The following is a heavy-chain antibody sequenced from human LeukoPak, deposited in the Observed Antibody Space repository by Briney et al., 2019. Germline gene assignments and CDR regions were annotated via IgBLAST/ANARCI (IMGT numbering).Heavy chain of an antibody. Sequence: GGSLRLSCATSGFTFSSYSMSWVRQAPGRGLEWVSVIGGGGDTSTYYADSVKGRFTISRDNSKNTLYLHMNGLRAEDTAVYYCATRGIAAAWGQGTLVTVSS. D-gene: IGHD6-13*01. CDR1: GFTFSSYS. V-gene: IGHV3-23*01. J-gene: IGHJ5*02. CDR3: ATRGIAAA. CDR2: IGGGGDTST.